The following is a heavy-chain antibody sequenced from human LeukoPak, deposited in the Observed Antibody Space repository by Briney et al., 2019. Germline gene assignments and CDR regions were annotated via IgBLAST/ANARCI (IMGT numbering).Heavy chain of an antibody. CDR3: AIMHGYYDGSGYWVQ. CDR2: ITPNADRT. V-gene: IGHV3-23*01. D-gene: IGHD3-22*01. Sequence: GGSLRLSCAASGFTFGRYGMSWVRQAPGKGLEWVSFITPNADRTSYADSVEGRFTISRDNPRNTLYMQMNSLRDEDTALYYCAIMHGYYDGSGYWVQWGQGTLVTVSS. CDR1: GFTFGRYG. J-gene: IGHJ1*01.